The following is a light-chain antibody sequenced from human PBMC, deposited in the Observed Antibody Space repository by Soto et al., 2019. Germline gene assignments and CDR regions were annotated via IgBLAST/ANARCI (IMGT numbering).Light chain of an antibody. CDR3: QQTYGTPRT. Sequence: IQVTQSPSSLSASVGDRVNITCRASRSIAGYLNWYHQKLRKAPNLLVYAASRSHGGVPPRFSGSGSGTDFTLTVSGLLPEDFGTYYCQQTYGTPRTFGQGTRVEVK. CDR2: AAS. J-gene: IGKJ1*01. V-gene: IGKV1-39*01. CDR1: RSIAGY.